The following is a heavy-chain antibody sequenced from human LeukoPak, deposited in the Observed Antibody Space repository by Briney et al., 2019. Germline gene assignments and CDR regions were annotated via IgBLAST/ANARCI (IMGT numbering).Heavy chain of an antibody. CDR1: GFTFSTYA. CDR3: AGAVLSPDSSGWGGYYFDY. D-gene: IGHD6-19*01. CDR2: ITNGGNYT. Sequence: GGSLRLSCAASGFTFSTYAMNWVRQAPGKGLEWVSGITNGGNYTFYADSVKGWFTISRDNSKNTLYLQMNSLRAEDTAVYYCAGAVLSPDSSGWGGYYFDYWGQGTLVTVSS. J-gene: IGHJ4*02. V-gene: IGHV3-23*01.